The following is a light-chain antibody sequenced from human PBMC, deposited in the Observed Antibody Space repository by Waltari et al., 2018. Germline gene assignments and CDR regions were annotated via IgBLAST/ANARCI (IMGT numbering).Light chain of an antibody. CDR1: SLRSYY. CDR2: GKN. J-gene: IGLJ1*01. V-gene: IGLV3-19*01. CDR3: NSRDSSGNLYV. Sequence: SSELTQDPAVSVALGQTVRITCQGDSLRSYYASWYQRKPGQAPVLVIYGKNNRPSGIPCRFSGSSSGDTASLTITGAQAEDEADYYCNSRDSSGNLYVFGTGTKVTVL.